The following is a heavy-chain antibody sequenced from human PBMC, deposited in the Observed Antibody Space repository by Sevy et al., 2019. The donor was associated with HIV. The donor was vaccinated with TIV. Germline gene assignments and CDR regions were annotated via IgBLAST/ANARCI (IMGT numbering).Heavy chain of an antibody. J-gene: IGHJ5*02. CDR2: INPNSGGT. Sequence: ASVKVSCKASGYTFTGYYIYWVRQAPGQGLEWMGWINPNSGGTNYAEKFQGRVTMTTDTSINTAYMELSRLRSDDTAVYYCARDGKLWSHNWLDPWGQGTLVTVSS. CDR1: GYTFTGYY. CDR3: ARDGKLWSHNWLDP. V-gene: IGHV1-2*02. D-gene: IGHD3-16*01.